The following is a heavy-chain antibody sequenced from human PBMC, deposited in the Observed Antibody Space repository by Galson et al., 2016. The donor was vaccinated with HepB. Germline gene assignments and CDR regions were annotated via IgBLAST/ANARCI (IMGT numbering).Heavy chain of an antibody. Sequence: SVKVSCKASGGTFSGYGISWVRQAPGQGLEWMGRITPVFGTTNYSPKFQGRFTISADESTNTVYMVLSSLRADGTAVYFCARVVYGGNFFFGYWGQGTLVTVSS. CDR1: GGTFSGYG. CDR2: ITPVFGTT. J-gene: IGHJ4*02. V-gene: IGHV1-69*13. CDR3: ARVVYGGNFFFGY. D-gene: IGHD4-23*01.